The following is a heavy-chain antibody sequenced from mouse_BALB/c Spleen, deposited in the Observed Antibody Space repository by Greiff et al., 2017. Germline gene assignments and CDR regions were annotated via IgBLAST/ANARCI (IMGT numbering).Heavy chain of an antibody. Sequence: LQQPGSELVRPGASVKLSCKASGYTFTSYWMHWVKQRHGQGLEWIGNIYPGSGSTNYDEKFKSKGTLTVDTSSSTAYMHLSSLTSEDSAVYYCTIQLGSYYFDYWGQGTTLTVSS. V-gene: IGHV1S22*01. J-gene: IGHJ2*01. CDR3: TIQLGSYYFDY. D-gene: IGHD4-1*02. CDR2: IYPGSGST. CDR1: GYTFTSYW.